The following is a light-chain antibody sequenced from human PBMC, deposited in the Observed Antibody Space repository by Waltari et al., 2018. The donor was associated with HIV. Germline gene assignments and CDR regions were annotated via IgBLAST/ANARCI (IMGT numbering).Light chain of an antibody. CDR2: DAS. V-gene: IGKV3-11*01. CDR1: QSVGNQ. CDR3: QHHTSWPLT. Sequence: IVLTQSPATLSLSPGERAALSCRASQSVGNQLSWYQQKPGQAPRLLINDASNRAPGIPGRFSATGSGTDFTLTINSLESEDFAIYYCQHHTSWPLTFGGGTKVEIK. J-gene: IGKJ4*01.